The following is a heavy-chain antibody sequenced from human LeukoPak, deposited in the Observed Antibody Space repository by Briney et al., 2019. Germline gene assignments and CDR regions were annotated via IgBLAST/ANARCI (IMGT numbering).Heavy chain of an antibody. D-gene: IGHD6-19*01. Sequence: PSETLSLTCSLSGGSNSSHYWSWIRQPPGKRLEWIGYVHYSGSTNYNPSLKSRVTISVDTSKNQFSLKLSSVTAADTAVYYCASRSSGWSSFDYWGQGTLVTVSS. CDR2: VHYSGST. V-gene: IGHV4-59*11. J-gene: IGHJ4*02. CDR3: ASRSSGWSSFDY. CDR1: GGSNSSHY.